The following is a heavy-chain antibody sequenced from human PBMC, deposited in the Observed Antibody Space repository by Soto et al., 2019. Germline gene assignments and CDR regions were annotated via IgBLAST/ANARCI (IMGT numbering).Heavy chain of an antibody. CDR2: ISSSGSTI. CDR1: GFTFSDYY. V-gene: IGHV3-11*01. Sequence: LRLSCAASGFTFSDYYMSWIRQATGKGLEWVSYISSSGSTIYYADSVKGRFTISRDNAKNSLYLQMNSLRAEDTAVYYCARDPVTYDSSGYYSQGFDPWGQGTLVTVSS. CDR3: ARDPVTYDSSGYYSQGFDP. D-gene: IGHD3-22*01. J-gene: IGHJ5*02.